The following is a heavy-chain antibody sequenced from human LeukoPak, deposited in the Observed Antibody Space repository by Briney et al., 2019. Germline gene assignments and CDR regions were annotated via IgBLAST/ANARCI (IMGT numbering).Heavy chain of an antibody. CDR1: GFTFSSYA. V-gene: IGHV3-23*01. Sequence: GGSLRLSCAASGFTFSSYAMSWVRQAPGKGLEWVSAIGGSGGGTYYADSVKGRFTISRDNSKNTLYLQMNSLRAEDTAVYYCAKSGVATESYYYYNYMDVWGKGTTVTVSS. CDR3: AKSGVATESYYYYNYMDV. CDR2: IGGSGGGT. J-gene: IGHJ6*03. D-gene: IGHD2-15*01.